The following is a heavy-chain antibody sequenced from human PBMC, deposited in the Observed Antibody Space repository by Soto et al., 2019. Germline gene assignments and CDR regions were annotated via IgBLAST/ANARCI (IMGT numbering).Heavy chain of an antibody. J-gene: IGHJ4*02. CDR2: IKQDGSEI. D-gene: IGHD6-19*01. CDR3: ARFGYSSGWSEYYFDY. CDR1: GFTFSSYW. Sequence: GGSLRLSCAASGFTFSSYWMSWVRQAPGKGLEWVANIKQDGSEIYYVDSVKGRFTISRYNAKNSLYLQMNSLRAEDTAVYYCARFGYSSGWSEYYFDYWGQGTLVTVSS. V-gene: IGHV3-7*05.